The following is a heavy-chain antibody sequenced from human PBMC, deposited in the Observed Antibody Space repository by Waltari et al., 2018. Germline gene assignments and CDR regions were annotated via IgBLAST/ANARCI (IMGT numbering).Heavy chain of an antibody. V-gene: IGHV4-39*01. CDR1: GGSISSSSYY. Sequence: QLQLQESGPGLVKPSETLSLTCTVSGGSISSSSYYWGWIRQPPGKGLEWIGSIYYSGSTYDNPSLKSRVTISVDTSKNQFSLKLSSVTAAETAVYYCARRAGVVVAATLNWFDPWGQGTLVTVSS. CDR3: ARRAGVVVAATLNWFDP. J-gene: IGHJ5*02. D-gene: IGHD2-15*01. CDR2: IYYSGST.